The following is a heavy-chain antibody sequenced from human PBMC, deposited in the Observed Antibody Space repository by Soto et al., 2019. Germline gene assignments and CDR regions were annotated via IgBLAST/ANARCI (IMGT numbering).Heavy chain of an antibody. V-gene: IGHV3-33*01. CDR3: ARLTTIDYYDSSGYYGSFDY. D-gene: IGHD3-22*01. J-gene: IGHJ4*02. CDR2: IWFDGSNE. Sequence: SLIVSCASSGFTFSSYFMHLVLQAPGKGLEWVALIWFDGSNEYYEDSVKGRFTISRDNSKNTLYLQMNSLRAEDTAVYYCARLTTIDYYDSSGYYGSFDYWGQGALVTSPQ. CDR1: GFTFSSYF.